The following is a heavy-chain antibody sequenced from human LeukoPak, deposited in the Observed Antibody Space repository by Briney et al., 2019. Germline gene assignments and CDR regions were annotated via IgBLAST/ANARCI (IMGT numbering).Heavy chain of an antibody. V-gene: IGHV3-53*03. D-gene: IGHD2-2*01. CDR2: IYSGGST. CDR3: AKETCSSTSCSTDY. CDR1: DFTGSSNY. J-gene: IGHJ4*02. Sequence: GGSLRLSCAASDFTGSSNYMSWVRQPPGKGLEWVSIIYSGGSTYYADSVKGRFTISRDNSKNTLYLQMNSLRAEDTAVCYCAKETCSSTSCSTDYWGQGTLVTVSS.